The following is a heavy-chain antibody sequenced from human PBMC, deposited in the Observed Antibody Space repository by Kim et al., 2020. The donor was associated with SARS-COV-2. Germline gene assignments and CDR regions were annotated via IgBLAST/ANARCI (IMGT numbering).Heavy chain of an antibody. CDR1: GGAFSSYA. D-gene: IGHD3-10*01. J-gene: IGHJ4*02. Sequence: SVKVSCKASGGAFSSYAINWVRQAPGQGLEWMGGIIPIFGTANYAQKFQDRLTITADKSTSTAYMELSSLRSDDTAVYFCARDQVAMVRGVSFDYWGQGTLVTVSS. CDR3: ARDQVAMVRGVSFDY. V-gene: IGHV1-69*06. CDR2: IIPIFGTA.